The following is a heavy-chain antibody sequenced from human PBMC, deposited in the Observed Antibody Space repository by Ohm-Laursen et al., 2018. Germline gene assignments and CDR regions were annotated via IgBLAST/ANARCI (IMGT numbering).Heavy chain of an antibody. J-gene: IGHJ4*02. V-gene: IGHV3-74*01. CDR2: INSDGSIT. CDR3: ARSGTTPFDY. CDR1: GFTFSSSW. Sequence: GSLRLSCSASGFTFSSSWMHWVRQAPGKGLVWVSRINSDGSITSYADSVKGRFTMSTDSAKNMLYLQMSSLRAEDTAVYYCARSGTTPFDYWGQGTLVTVSS. D-gene: IGHD1-1*01.